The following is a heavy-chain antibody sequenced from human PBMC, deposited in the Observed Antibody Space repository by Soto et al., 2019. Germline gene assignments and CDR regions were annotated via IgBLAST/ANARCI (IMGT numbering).Heavy chain of an antibody. CDR1: GGSISSGGYY. V-gene: IGHV4-31*02. J-gene: IGHJ6*02. CDR3: ERNGYTYGMDV. D-gene: IGHD5-18*01. CDR2: IFHSGDT. Sequence: SETLSLTCTVSGGSISSGGYYWSWIRQHPGKGLEWIGIIFHSGDTSYNPSLKSRVIMAKDTSRSQFSLIVSSVTAADTAVYYCERNGYTYGMDVWGQGTTVTVSS.